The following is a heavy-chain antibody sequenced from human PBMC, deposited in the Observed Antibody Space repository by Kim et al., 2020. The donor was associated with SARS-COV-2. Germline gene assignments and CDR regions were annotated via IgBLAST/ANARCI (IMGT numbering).Heavy chain of an antibody. CDR2: ISNTGANT. J-gene: IGHJ6*02. CDR3: AKAGDSLLKVYGVDV. CDR1: GFTFNNYA. V-gene: IGHV3-23*01. D-gene: IGHD2-15*01. Sequence: GGSLRLSCAASGFTFNNYAMSWVRQAPGKGLEWVSSISNTGANTYHADSVKGRFTISRDNSKNTVYLQMNGLRADDTALYYCAKAGDSLLKVYGVDVWGQGTTVTVSS.